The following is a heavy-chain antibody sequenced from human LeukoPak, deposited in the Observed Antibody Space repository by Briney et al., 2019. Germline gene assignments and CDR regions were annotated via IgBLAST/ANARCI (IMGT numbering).Heavy chain of an antibody. Sequence: SGGSLRLSCAASGFTFSSYWMSWVRQAPGKGLEWVANIKQDGSEKYYVDSVKGRFTISRDNAKNSLYLQMNSLRAEDTAVYYCARSSSSPNPTHINAEYFQHWGQGTLVTVSS. V-gene: IGHV3-7*01. CDR2: IKQDGSEK. D-gene: IGHD6-6*01. CDR1: GFTFSSYW. J-gene: IGHJ1*01. CDR3: ARSSSSPNPTHINAEYFQH.